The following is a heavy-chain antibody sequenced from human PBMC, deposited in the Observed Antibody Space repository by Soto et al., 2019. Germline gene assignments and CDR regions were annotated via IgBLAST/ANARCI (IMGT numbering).Heavy chain of an antibody. J-gene: IGHJ5*02. V-gene: IGHV1-69*13. D-gene: IGHD3-22*01. Sequence: SVKVSCKASGGTFSSYAISWVRQAPGQGLEWMGGIIPIFGTANYAQKFQGRVTITADESTSTAYMGLSSLRSEDTAVYYCARTDSSGYYEWWFDPWGQGTLVTVSS. CDR1: GGTFSSYA. CDR3: ARTDSSGYYEWWFDP. CDR2: IIPIFGTA.